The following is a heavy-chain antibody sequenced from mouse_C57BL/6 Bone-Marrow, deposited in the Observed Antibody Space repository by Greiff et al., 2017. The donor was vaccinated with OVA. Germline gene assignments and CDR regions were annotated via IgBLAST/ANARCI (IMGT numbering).Heavy chain of an antibody. Sequence: DVMLVESGGGLVKPGGSLKLSCAASGFTFSSYAMSWVRQTPEKRLEWVATISDGGSYTYYPDNVKGRFPISRDNAKTNLYLQMSHLKSEDTAMYYCARDKGDDGYPAWFAYWGQGTLVTVSA. D-gene: IGHD2-3*01. J-gene: IGHJ3*01. CDR1: GFTFSSYA. CDR2: ISDGGSYT. V-gene: IGHV5-4*01. CDR3: ARDKGDDGYPAWFAY.